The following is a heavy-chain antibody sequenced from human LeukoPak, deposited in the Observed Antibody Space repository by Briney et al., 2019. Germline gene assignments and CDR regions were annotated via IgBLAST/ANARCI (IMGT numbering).Heavy chain of an antibody. CDR1: GGSFSGYY. V-gene: IGHV4-34*01. CDR3: ARARAYPYYYDSSGYYTNNWFDP. Sequence: SETLSLTCAVYGGSFSGYYWSWIRQPPGKGLEWIGEINHSGSTNYNPSLKSRVIISVDTSKNQYSLKLSSVTAADTAVYYCARARAYPYYYDSSGYYTNNWFDPWGQGTLVTVCS. D-gene: IGHD3-22*01. CDR2: INHSGST. J-gene: IGHJ5*02.